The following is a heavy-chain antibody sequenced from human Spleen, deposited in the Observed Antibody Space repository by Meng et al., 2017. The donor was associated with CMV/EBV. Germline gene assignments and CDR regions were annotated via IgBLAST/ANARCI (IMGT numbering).Heavy chain of an antibody. CDR1: FTFSTYG. Sequence: FTFSTYGMDWVRQAPGKGLEWVSVIYSGGSTYYADSVKGRFTISRDNSKNTLYLQMNSLRAEDTAVYYCARKPPYYYDTSGSFGFDPWGQGTLVTVSS. J-gene: IGHJ5*02. D-gene: IGHD3-22*01. CDR3: ARKPPYYYDTSGSFGFDP. V-gene: IGHV3-66*02. CDR2: IYSGGST.